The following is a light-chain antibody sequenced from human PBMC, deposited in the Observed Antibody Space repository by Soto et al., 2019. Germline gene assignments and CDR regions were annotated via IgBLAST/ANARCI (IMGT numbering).Light chain of an antibody. CDR2: DVS. V-gene: IGLV2-11*01. CDR3: CSYAGSYTVL. Sequence: QSALTQPRSVSGSPGQSVTITCTGTSSDVGGYNYVSWYQQHPGKAPKLMIYDVSKRPSGVPDRFSGSKSGNTASLTISGLQAEDEPDYYCCSYAGSYTVLFGGGTKLTVL. CDR1: SSDVGGYNY. J-gene: IGLJ2*01.